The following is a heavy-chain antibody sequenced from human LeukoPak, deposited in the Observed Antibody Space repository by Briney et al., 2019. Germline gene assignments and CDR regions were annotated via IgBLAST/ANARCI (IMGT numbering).Heavy chain of an antibody. Sequence: SQTLSLTCTVSGGSISSYYWSWIRQPPGKGLEWIGYIYYSGSTNYNPSLKSRVTISVDTSKNQFSLKLSSVTAADTAVYYCARDRRGYDSSGYYFDYWGQGTLVTVSS. D-gene: IGHD3-22*01. V-gene: IGHV4-59*12. CDR1: GGSISSYY. J-gene: IGHJ4*02. CDR2: IYYSGST. CDR3: ARDRRGYDSSGYYFDY.